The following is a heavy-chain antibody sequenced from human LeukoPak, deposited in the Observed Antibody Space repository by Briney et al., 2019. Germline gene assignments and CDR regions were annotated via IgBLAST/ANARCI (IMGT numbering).Heavy chain of an antibody. D-gene: IGHD3-10*01. V-gene: IGHV4-39*01. Sequence: PSETLSLTSTVPGRSNSSSSYYWGWIRQPPGKGPEWLVRIYYSGSTYYTPSWNSRVTISVDTSKNQFSLWLSSVTAADTAVYYCAGRCITMVREEDYWGQGTLVTVSS. J-gene: IGHJ4*02. CDR2: IYYSGST. CDR1: GRSNSSSSYY. CDR3: AGRCITMVREEDY.